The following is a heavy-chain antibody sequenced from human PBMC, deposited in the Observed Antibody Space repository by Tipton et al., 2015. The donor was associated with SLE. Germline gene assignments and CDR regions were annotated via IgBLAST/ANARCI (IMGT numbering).Heavy chain of an antibody. J-gene: IGHJ3*01. D-gene: IGHD6-13*01. CDR2: ISGRGTNT. CDR3: ARDLYDSSWHHDAFDV. Sequence: SLRLSCAASGFTLSNYPMHWVRQAAGKGLEWVSGISGRGTNTYYADSVKGRFTISRDNSDNTLYLDINSLRAEDSGVYYCARDLYDSSWHHDAFDVWGQGTVVTVSS. CDR1: GFTLSNYP. V-gene: IGHV3-23*01.